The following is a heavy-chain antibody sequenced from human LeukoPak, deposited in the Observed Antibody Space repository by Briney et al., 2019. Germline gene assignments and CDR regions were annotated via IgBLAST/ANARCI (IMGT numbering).Heavy chain of an antibody. CDR3: VRDTYGPSDY. CDR1: GFTFSSYS. D-gene: IGHD3-10*01. CDR2: ISSSSSTI. V-gene: IGHV3-48*04. Sequence: GGSLRLSCAASGFTFSSYSMNWVRQAPGKGLEWVSYISSSSSTIYYADSVKGRFTISRDNAKNSLYLQMNSLRAEDTAVYYCVRDTYGPSDYWGQGSLVTVSS. J-gene: IGHJ4*02.